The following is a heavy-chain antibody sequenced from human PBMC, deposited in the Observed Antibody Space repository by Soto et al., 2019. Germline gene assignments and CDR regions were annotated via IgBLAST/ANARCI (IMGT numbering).Heavy chain of an antibody. Sequence: ASVKVSCKASGYTFTSYYMHWVRQAPGQGLEWMGIINPSGGSTSYAQKFQGRVTMTRDTSTSTVYMELSSLRSEDTAVYYCARERDYDILTGYYNRGYYYYYGMDVWGQGTTVTVSS. D-gene: IGHD3-9*01. CDR3: ARERDYDILTGYYNRGYYYYYGMDV. V-gene: IGHV1-46*01. CDR2: INPSGGST. J-gene: IGHJ6*02. CDR1: GYTFTSYY.